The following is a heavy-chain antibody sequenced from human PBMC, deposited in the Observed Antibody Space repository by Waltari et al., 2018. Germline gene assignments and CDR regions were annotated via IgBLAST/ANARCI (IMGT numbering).Heavy chain of an antibody. CDR2: IYYSGST. V-gene: IGHV4-59*01. J-gene: IGHJ5*02. Sequence: QVQLQESGPGLVKPSETLSLTCTVSGGSISSYYWSWIRQPPGKGLEWIGYIYYSGSTNSNPSLKSRVTISVDTSKNQFSLKLSSVTAADTAVYYCARVVWSRFDPWGQGTLVTVSS. CDR3: ARVVWSRFDP. CDR1: GGSISSYY. D-gene: IGHD2-21*01.